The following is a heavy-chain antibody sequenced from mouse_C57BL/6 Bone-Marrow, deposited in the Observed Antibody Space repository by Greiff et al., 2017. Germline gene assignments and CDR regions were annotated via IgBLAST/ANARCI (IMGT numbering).Heavy chain of an antibody. J-gene: IGHJ2*01. CDR2: ITHSGET. CDR1: GFPITSGYY. D-gene: IGHD2-3*01. V-gene: IGHV12-3*01. CDR3: AGDRNGYYYFDY. Sequence: VKLVESGPGLVKPSQSLFLTCSITGFPITSGYYWIWIRQSPGKPLEWMGYITHSGETFYNPSLQNPISITRETSKNQFFLQLNSVTTEDTAMYYCAGDRNGYYYFDYWGQGTTLTVSS.